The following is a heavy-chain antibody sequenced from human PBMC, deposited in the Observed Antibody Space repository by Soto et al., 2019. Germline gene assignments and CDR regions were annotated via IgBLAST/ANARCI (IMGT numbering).Heavy chain of an antibody. CDR3: ARGDSGIVVVPAARSSFDP. J-gene: IGHJ5*02. V-gene: IGHV4-34*01. D-gene: IGHD2-2*01. CDR1: GGSFSGYY. Sequence: SETLSLTCAVYGGSFSGYYWSWIRQPPGKGLEWIGEINHSGSTNYNPSLKSRVTISVDTSKNQFSLKLSSVTAADTAVYYCARGDSGIVVVPAARSSFDPWGQGTLVT. CDR2: INHSGST.